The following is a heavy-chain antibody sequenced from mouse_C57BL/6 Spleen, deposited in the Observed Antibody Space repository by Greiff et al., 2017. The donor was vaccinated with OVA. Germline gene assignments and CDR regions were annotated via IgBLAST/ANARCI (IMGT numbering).Heavy chain of an antibody. CDR3: ARGGSNNAMDY. Sequence: EVKLMESGGGLVQPGGSLKLSCAASGFTFSDYGMAWVRQAPRKGPEWVAFISNLAYSIYYADTVKGRFTISRENAKNTLYLAMSSLRSEDTAMDYFARGGSNNAMDYWGQGTSVTVSS. J-gene: IGHJ4*01. CDR2: ISNLAYSI. CDR1: GFTFSDYG. V-gene: IGHV5-15*01. D-gene: IGHD2-5*01.